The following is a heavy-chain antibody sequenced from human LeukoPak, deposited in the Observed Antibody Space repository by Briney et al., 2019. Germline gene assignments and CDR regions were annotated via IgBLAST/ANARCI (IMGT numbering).Heavy chain of an antibody. CDR3: ARLVTDYGDSHYFDS. V-gene: IGHV4-59*08. CDR1: GASISSDS. CDR2: IYYSGSS. D-gene: IGHD4-17*01. Sequence: SETLSLTCTVSGASISSDSWNWIRQSPGKGLEWIGYIYYSGSSKNNPSLKSRLTISIDTSRKQFSLKLTSVTPADTAVYFCARLVTDYGDSHYFDSWGQGALVTVSS. J-gene: IGHJ4*02.